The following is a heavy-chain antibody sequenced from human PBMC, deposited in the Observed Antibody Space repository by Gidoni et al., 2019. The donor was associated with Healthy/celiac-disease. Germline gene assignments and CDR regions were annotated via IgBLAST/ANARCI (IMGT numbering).Heavy chain of an antibody. D-gene: IGHD2-2*01. V-gene: IGHV4-39*01. Sequence: QLQLQESGPGLVKPSEPLSLTCTVSGGSISSSSYYWGWICQPPGKGLEWIGSIYYSGSTYYNPSLKSRVTISVETSKNQVSLKLSSVTAEDTAVYYCARQPVGYCSSTSCYHYYYYYRDVWGKGTTVTVSS. CDR2: IYYSGST. CDR3: ARQPVGYCSSTSCYHYYYYYRDV. J-gene: IGHJ6*03. CDR1: GGSISSSSYY.